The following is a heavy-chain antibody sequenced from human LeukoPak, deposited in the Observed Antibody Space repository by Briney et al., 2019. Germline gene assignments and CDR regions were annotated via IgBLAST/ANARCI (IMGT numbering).Heavy chain of an antibody. CDR3: ARDNSVRDEAWWFNP. D-gene: IGHD5-24*01. V-gene: IGHV1-46*01. CDR2: ISPGGGST. J-gene: IGHJ5*02. Sequence: ASVKVSCKAFGYTFTSNYMHWVRQAPGQGPEWMGVISPGGGSTTYAQKFQGRVTLTRDMSTSTDYLELSSLRSEDTAVYYCARDNSVRDEAWWFNPLGQGTLVTVSS. CDR1: GYTFTSNY.